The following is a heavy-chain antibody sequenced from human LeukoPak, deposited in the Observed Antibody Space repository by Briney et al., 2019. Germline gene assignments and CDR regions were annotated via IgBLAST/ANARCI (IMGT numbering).Heavy chain of an antibody. D-gene: IGHD3-10*01. Sequence: GRSLRLSCAASGFTFSSYAMHWVRQAPGMGLEWVAVISYDGSNKYYADSVKGRFTISRDNSKNTLYLQMNSLRAEDTAVYYCARDLVRGVIGYFDYWGQGTLVTVSS. CDR2: ISYDGSNK. CDR1: GFTFSSYA. J-gene: IGHJ4*02. V-gene: IGHV3-30*04. CDR3: ARDLVRGVIGYFDY.